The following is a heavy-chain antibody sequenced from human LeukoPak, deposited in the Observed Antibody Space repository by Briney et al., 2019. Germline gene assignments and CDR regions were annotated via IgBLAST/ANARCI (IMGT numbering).Heavy chain of an antibody. D-gene: IGHD6-19*01. CDR2: IIPMFGIA. Sequence: ASVKCSCKASGGTFSRYAISWVRQAPGQGLEWMGGIIPMFGIANYAQKFQGRVTITADESTSTAYMELSSLRSEDTAVYYCARDRPYTGGWRGFDYWGQGTLVTVSS. V-gene: IGHV1-69*13. J-gene: IGHJ4*02. CDR1: GGTFSRYA. CDR3: ARDRPYTGGWRGFDY.